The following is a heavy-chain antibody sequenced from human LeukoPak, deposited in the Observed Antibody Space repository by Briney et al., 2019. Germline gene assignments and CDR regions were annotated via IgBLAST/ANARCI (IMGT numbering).Heavy chain of an antibody. CDR2: ISYDGSNK. D-gene: IGHD4-17*01. V-gene: IGHV3-30*04. CDR3: ARESYGDYVFDY. Sequence: PGRSLRLSCAASGFTFSSYAMHWVRQAPGKGLEWVAVISYDGSNKYYADSVKGRFTISRDNSKNTLYLQMNSLRAEDTAVYYCARESYGDYVFDYWGQGTLVTVSP. J-gene: IGHJ4*02. CDR1: GFTFSSYA.